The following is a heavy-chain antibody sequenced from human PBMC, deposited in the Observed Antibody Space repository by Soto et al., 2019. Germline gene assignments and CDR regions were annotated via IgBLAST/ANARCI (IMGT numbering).Heavy chain of an antibody. J-gene: IGHJ5*02. CDR1: GGSISTYY. CDR2: IYYSGST. CDR3: TRNXCCGVSCYENWFLP. D-gene: IGHD2-15*01. V-gene: IGHV4-59*08. Sequence: SETLSLTCTVSGGSISTYYWSWIRQPPGKGLEWIGYIYYSGSTNYNPSLKSRVTISVDTSKNQFSLKLSSVTAADTAVYYCTRNXCCGVSCYENWFLPSGQGTLVTVSS.